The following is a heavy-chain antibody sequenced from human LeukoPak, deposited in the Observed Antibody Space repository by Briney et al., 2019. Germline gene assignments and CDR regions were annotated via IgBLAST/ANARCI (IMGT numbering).Heavy chain of an antibody. CDR3: AKVKAPYDFWSGYYSPFNY. Sequence: GGSLRLSCAASGFTFSSYAMSWVRQAPGKGLEWVSAISGSGGSTYYADSVKGRFIISRDNSKNTLYLQMNSLRAEDTAVYYCAKVKAPYDFWSGYYSPFNYWGQGTLVTVSS. CDR2: ISGSGGST. CDR1: GFTFSSYA. V-gene: IGHV3-23*01. D-gene: IGHD3-3*01. J-gene: IGHJ4*02.